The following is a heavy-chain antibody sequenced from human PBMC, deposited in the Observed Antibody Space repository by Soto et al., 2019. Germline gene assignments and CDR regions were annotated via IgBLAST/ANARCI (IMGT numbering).Heavy chain of an antibody. D-gene: IGHD3-3*01. CDR2: ISGSGGST. CDR1: GFTFSSYA. Sequence: EVQLLESGGGLVQPGGSLRLSCAASGFTFSSYAMSWVRQAPGKGLEWVSAISGSGGSTYYADSVKGRFTISRDNSKNTLYLQMNTLRAEDTAVYYCAKSYDFWSGYGLFDYWGQGTLVTVSS. J-gene: IGHJ4*02. CDR3: AKSYDFWSGYGLFDY. V-gene: IGHV3-23*01.